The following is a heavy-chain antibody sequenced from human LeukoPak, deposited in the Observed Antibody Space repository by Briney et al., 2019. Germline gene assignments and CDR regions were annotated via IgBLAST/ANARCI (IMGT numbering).Heavy chain of an antibody. Sequence: ASVKVSCKASGGTFSSYAISWVRQAPGQGLEWMGGIIPIFGTANYAQKFQGRVTITADESTSTAYMELSSLRSEDTAVYYCATGSHRMGYFDYRGQGTLVTVSS. J-gene: IGHJ4*02. CDR3: ATGSHRMGYFDY. CDR2: IIPIFGTA. D-gene: IGHD1-26*01. V-gene: IGHV1-69*01. CDR1: GGTFSSYA.